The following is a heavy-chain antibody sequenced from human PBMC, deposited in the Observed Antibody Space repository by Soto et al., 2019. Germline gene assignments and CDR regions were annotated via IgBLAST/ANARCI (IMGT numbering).Heavy chain of an antibody. Sequence: EVQLVESGGGLVQIGGSLKLSCATSGFNFSGSAMHWARQASGKGLEWVGRIRGRPHNYSTTYAASVEGRFTISRDDSKNTVYLQMNGLKTDDTAMYYCTTERDYWGRGTLVTVSS. CDR3: TTERDY. CDR2: IRGRPHNYST. V-gene: IGHV3-73*02. CDR1: GFNFSGSA. J-gene: IGHJ4*02.